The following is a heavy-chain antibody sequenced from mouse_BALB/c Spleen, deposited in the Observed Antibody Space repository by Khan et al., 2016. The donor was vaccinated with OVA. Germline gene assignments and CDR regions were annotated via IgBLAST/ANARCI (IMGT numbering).Heavy chain of an antibody. CDR3: ARLAYYYNSGGFAY. V-gene: IGHV5-6*01. CDR1: GFTFSTYG. J-gene: IGHJ3*01. D-gene: IGHD1-1*01. CDR2: ISTGGAYT. Sequence: EVELVESGGDFVRPGGSLKLSCAASGFTFSTYGMSWVRQTPDKRLEWVATISTGGAYTYYPDSVKGRFTISRDNAKNTLYLQLSSLKSEDTAIYYCARLAYYYNSGGFAYGGQGTLVTVSA.